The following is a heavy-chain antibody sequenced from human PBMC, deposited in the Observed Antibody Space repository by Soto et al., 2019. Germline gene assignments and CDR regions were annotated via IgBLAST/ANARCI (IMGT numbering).Heavy chain of an antibody. CDR2: IIPIVGTA. J-gene: IGHJ6*02. CDR3: ARGAGTTGGFLGGMDV. V-gene: IGHV1-69*01. CDR1: GGTFSSYA. D-gene: IGHD1-7*01. Sequence: QVQLVQSGAEVKKPGSSVKVSCKASGGTFSSYAISWVRQAPGQGLEWMGGIIPIVGTANYAQKFQGRVTITADEYTSTAYMELSSLRSEDTAVYYCARGAGTTGGFLGGMDVWGQGTTVTVSS.